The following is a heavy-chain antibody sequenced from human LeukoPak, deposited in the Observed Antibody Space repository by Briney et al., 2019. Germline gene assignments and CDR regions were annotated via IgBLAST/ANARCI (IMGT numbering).Heavy chain of an antibody. J-gene: IGHJ4*02. CDR3: ATGYTTMTVDYFDN. Sequence: ASVKVSCKASGYTFTSYGISWVRQAPGQGLEWMGWNSAYNGNTNYAQKFQGRVTTTEDTSTDTAFMALSSLRSEDTAVYYCATGYTTMTVDYFDNWGQGTLVTVSS. V-gene: IGHV1-18*01. D-gene: IGHD1-1*01. CDR2: NSAYNGNT. CDR1: GYTFTSYG.